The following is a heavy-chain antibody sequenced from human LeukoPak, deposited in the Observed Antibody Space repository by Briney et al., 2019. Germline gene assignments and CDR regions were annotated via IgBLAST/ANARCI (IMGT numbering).Heavy chain of an antibody. Sequence: PGGSLRLSCAASGFTFSSYSMNWVRQAPGEGLEWVSYISSLSGTIYYADSVKGRFTISRDNAKNSLYLQMDSLRAEDTAVHYCARNILGTENSDYWGQGTLVTVSS. D-gene: IGHD2/OR15-2a*01. CDR1: GFTFSSYS. CDR3: ARNILGTENSDY. CDR2: ISSLSGTI. V-gene: IGHV3-48*01. J-gene: IGHJ4*02.